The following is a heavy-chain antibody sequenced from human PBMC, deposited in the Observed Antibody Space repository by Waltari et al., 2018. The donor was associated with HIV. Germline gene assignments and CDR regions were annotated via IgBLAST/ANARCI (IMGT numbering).Heavy chain of an antibody. CDR1: GGSISSSSYF. CDR2: IVYNGSA. J-gene: IGHJ1*01. Sequence: QLQLQESGPGLVQPSETLSLTCTVSGGSISSSSYFWGWLRQSPGQGLDWIGGIVYNGSANYNPSLKSRATLSVDTSKNQFSLKLNSVTAADTAVYYCARSPRGEQWLAYWGQGTLVTVSS. D-gene: IGHD6-19*01. CDR3: ARSPRGEQWLAY. V-gene: IGHV4-39*01.